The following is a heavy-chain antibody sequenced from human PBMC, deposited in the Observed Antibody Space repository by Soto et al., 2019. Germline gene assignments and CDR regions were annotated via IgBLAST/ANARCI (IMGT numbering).Heavy chain of an antibody. D-gene: IGHD6-13*01. J-gene: IGHJ4*02. CDR2: IDYRGST. CDR3: VRGVSH. V-gene: IGHV4-31*03. Sequence: SETLSHTCTGSAGFISCGGYYWSWIRQHPGKGLEWIGYIDYRGSTDYSPSLKSRVTISLDTSKNQFSLKLSSVTAADTAVYFCVRGVSHWGLGTLVT. CDR1: AGFISCGGYY.